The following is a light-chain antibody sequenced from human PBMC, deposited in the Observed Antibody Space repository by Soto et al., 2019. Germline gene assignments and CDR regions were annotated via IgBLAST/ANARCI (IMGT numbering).Light chain of an antibody. V-gene: IGKV3-15*01. CDR3: QKYKNWPL. CDR2: GAS. J-gene: IGKJ5*01. Sequence: MMMTQSPATLSVSPGERVTLSCRTSHSVNSHVAWYQQKPGQAPRLLLYGASTRATGIPVRFSGSGFGTEFTLTISSLQSEFFAVYYCQKYKNWPLFGQGTRLDIK. CDR1: HSVNSH.